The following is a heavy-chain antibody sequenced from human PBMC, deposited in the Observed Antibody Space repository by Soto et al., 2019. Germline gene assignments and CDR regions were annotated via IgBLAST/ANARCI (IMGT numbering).Heavy chain of an antibody. CDR3: AAPYTAGWYDVAY. Sequence: GGSLRLSCSASGFRFSDCPMHWVRQAPGKGLEYVSAISGDGINTHYTDSVKGRFTVSRDNSKNTLYLQMSRLRTEDTAIYYCAAPYTAGWYDVAYWGQGALVTVSS. V-gene: IGHV3-64D*08. CDR1: GFRFSDCP. D-gene: IGHD6-19*01. CDR2: ISGDGINT. J-gene: IGHJ4*02.